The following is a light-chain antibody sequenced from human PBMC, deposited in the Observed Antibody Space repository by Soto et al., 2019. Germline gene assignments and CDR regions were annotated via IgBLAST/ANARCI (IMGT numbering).Light chain of an antibody. CDR3: QQYFCAPYT. V-gene: IGKV4-1*01. Sequence: DIVMTQSPDSLAVSLGERATINCKSSQSGLYISNNRNYFGWYQQKPGQPPKLLIYWASTRESAVHDRFRGSRSGTYFTLTFSSLQAEDVEVDYWQQYFCAPYTVGQGTKLESK. CDR2: WAS. CDR1: QSGLYISNNRNY. J-gene: IGKJ2*01.